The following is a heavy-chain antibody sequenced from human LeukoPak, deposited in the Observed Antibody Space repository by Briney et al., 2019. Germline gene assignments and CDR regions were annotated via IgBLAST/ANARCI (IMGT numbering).Heavy chain of an antibody. CDR2: IYYSGST. CDR3: ARSRGYSGYDGYFDY. V-gene: IGHV4-59*01. CDR1: GGSISSYY. D-gene: IGHD5-12*01. J-gene: IGHJ4*02. Sequence: PSETLSLTCTVSGGSISSYYWSWIRQPPGKGLEWIGYIYYSGSTNYNPSLKSRVTISVDTSKNQFSLKLSSVTAADTAVYYCARSRGYSGYDGYFDYWGQGTLVTVSS.